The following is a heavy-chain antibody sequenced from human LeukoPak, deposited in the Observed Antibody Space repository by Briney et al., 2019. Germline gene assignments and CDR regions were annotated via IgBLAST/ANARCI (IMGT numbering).Heavy chain of an antibody. CDR2: IKQDGSEK. V-gene: IGHV3-7*01. Sequence: GGSLRLSCAASGFTFSSYWMSWVRQAPGKGLEWVANIKQDGSEKYYVDSVKGRFTISRDNAKNSLYLQMNSLRAEDTAVYYFARDYDYVWGSHIGVTDVWGQGTTVTVSS. D-gene: IGHD3-16*01. CDR1: GFTFSSYW. CDR3: ARDYDYVWGSHIGVTDV. J-gene: IGHJ6*02.